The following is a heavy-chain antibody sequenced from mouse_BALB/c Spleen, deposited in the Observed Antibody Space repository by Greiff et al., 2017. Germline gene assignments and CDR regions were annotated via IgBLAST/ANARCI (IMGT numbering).Heavy chain of an antibody. CDR1: GFTFSSSD. CDR2: IYAGTGGT. CDR3: ARHGDSSGYVTFAY. J-gene: IGHJ3*01. V-gene: IGHV1-85*01. Sequence: QVQLQQSGAEPVMPGVSVMLSCKTSGFTFSSSDISTLKQMLGQSLEWIAWIYAGTGGTSYNQMFTGKAQRTVDTSFSTAYMQFSSLTTEGSAIFYCARHGDSSGYVTFAYCGQGSLVTGAA. D-gene: IGHD3-2*01.